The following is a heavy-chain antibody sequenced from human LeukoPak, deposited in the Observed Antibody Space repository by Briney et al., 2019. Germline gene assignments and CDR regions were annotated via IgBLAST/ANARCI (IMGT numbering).Heavy chain of an antibody. CDR3: ARRGYDSSGYQSPYFDY. CDR2: IKQDGSEK. D-gene: IGHD3-22*01. V-gene: IGHV3-7*01. J-gene: IGHJ4*02. Sequence: GGSLRLSCAASGFTFSSYWMSWVRQAPGKGLEWVANIKQDGSEKYYVDSVKGRFTISRDNAKNSLYLQMNSLRAEDTAVYYCARRGYDSSGYQSPYFDYWGQGTLVTVSS. CDR1: GFTFSSYW.